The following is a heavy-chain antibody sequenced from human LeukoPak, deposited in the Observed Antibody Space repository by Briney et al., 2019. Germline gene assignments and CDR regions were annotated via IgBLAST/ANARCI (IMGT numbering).Heavy chain of an antibody. Sequence: PGGSLRLSCAASGFTVTSNYMSWVRQAPGKGLEWVSVIYSGGSTFYADSVKGRFTISRDNSKNTVYLQMNSLRAEDTAVYYCAKDDGYYDSSGYYGADYWGQGTLVTVSS. V-gene: IGHV3-66*01. CDR1: GFTVTSNY. CDR2: IYSGGST. D-gene: IGHD3-22*01. CDR3: AKDDGYYDSSGYYGADY. J-gene: IGHJ4*02.